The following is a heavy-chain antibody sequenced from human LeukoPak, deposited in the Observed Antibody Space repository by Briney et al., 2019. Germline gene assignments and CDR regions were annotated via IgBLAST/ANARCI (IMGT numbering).Heavy chain of an antibody. CDR1: GYTFTSYG. J-gene: IGHJ4*02. D-gene: IGHD3-22*01. V-gene: IGHV1-18*01. Sequence: GASVKVSCKASGYTFTSYGISWVRQAPGQGLEWMGWISAYNGNTNYAQKLQGRVTMTTDTSTSTAYMELRSLRSDDTAVYYCARGVPPALLVVVNRGNYFDYWGQGTLVTVSS. CDR3: ARGVPPALLVVVNRGNYFDY. CDR2: ISAYNGNT.